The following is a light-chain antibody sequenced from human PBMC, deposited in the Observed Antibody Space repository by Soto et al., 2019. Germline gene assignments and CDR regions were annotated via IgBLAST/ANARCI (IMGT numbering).Light chain of an antibody. J-gene: IGKJ1*01. CDR3: RQFRTSPRT. V-gene: IGKV3-20*01. CDR2: GAS. Sequence: EMVLTQSPGTLSLSPGERATLSCRASQSVSSSYLAWYQQKPGQAPRLLIHGASSRATGIPDRFSGSGSGTDFPLTIPRLEPEVFALYYCRQFRTSPRTCGQGPRVDIK. CDR1: QSVSSSY.